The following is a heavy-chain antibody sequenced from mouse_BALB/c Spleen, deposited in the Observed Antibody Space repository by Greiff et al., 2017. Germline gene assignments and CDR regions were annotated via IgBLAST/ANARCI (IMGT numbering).Heavy chain of an antibody. Sequence: VQLVESGGGLVQPGGSLRLSCATSGFTFTDYYMSWVRQPPGKALEWLGFIRNKANGYTTEYSASVKGRFTISRDNSQSILYLQMNTLRAEDSATYYCARDSTGTYWYFDVWGAGTTVTVSS. CDR1: GFTFTDYY. CDR2: IRNKANGYTT. J-gene: IGHJ1*01. D-gene: IGHD4-1*02. V-gene: IGHV7-3*02. CDR3: ARDSTGTYWYFDV.